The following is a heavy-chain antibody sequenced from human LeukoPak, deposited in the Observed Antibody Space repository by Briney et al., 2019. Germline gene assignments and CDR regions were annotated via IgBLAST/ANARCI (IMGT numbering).Heavy chain of an antibody. D-gene: IGHD3-3*01. CDR2: IYYSGST. V-gene: IGHV4-59*01. J-gene: IGHJ2*01. Sequence: PSETLSLTCTVSGGSISSYYWSWIRQPPGKGLEWIGYIYYSGSTNYNPSLKSRVTISVDTSKNQFSLKLSSVTAADTAVYYCARESYDFWSGYYYWFFDLWGRGTLVSVSS. CDR3: ARESYDFWSGYYYWFFDL. CDR1: GGSISSYY.